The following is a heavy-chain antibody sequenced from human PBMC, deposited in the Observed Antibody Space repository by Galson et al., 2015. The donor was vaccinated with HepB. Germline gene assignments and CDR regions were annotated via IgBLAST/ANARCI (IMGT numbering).Heavy chain of an antibody. CDR1: GFTFSNYA. Sequence: SLRLSCAASGFTFSNYAMSWVRQAPGKGLEWVSLISGRGGATYYADSVKGRFIISRENSKNTLYLQMSSLRADDTAVYYCAKAPEVYCSGGSCYLDYWGQGTLVTVSS. CDR3: AKAPEVYCSGGSCYLDY. CDR2: ISGRGGAT. V-gene: IGHV3-23*01. D-gene: IGHD2-15*01. J-gene: IGHJ4*02.